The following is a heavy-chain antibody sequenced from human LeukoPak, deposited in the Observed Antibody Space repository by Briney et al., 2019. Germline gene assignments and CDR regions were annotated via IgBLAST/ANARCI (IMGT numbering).Heavy chain of an antibody. CDR2: IFYSGCT. Sequence: PSQTLSLTCTVSGVSISSGGYSWRWLRQHPGKGLEWIVYIFYSGCTYYHPSPKSRFTISVDTSKSQFSLKLSSVTAADTAVYYCASVSWGLNYGFDYWGQGTLVTVSS. V-gene: IGHV4-31*03. J-gene: IGHJ4*02. CDR1: GVSISSGGYS. D-gene: IGHD4-11*01. CDR3: ASVSWGLNYGFDY.